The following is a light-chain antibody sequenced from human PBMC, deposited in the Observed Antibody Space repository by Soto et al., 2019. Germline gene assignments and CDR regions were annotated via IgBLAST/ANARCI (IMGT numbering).Light chain of an antibody. V-gene: IGKV3-20*01. CDR3: HHYGSSTGT. J-gene: IGKJ1*01. Sequence: DIVLTQSPGTLSLSPGERVTLSCRASQIISSTYLAWYQQKPGQAPRLLIYSTSSRATGIPDRFSGSVSGTDFTLTISRLEPEDFALYYCHHYGSSTGTFGQGTKVDFK. CDR2: STS. CDR1: QIISSTY.